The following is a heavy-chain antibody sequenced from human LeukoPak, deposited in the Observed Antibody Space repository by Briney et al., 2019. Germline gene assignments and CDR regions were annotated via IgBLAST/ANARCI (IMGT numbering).Heavy chain of an antibody. D-gene: IGHD3/OR15-3a*01. CDR2: IYHSGST. J-gene: IGHJ4*02. Sequence: PSETLSLTCTVSGYSISSGYYWGWIRQPPGKGLEWIGSIYHSGSTYYNPSLKSRVTISVDTSKNQFSLKLSSVTAADTAVYYCARVPGPVDYWGQGTLVTVSS. CDR3: ARVPGPVDY. V-gene: IGHV4-38-2*02. CDR1: GYSISSGYY.